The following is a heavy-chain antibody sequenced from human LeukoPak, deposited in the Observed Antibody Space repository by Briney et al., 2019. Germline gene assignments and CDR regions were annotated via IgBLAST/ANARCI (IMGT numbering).Heavy chain of an antibody. D-gene: IGHD3-10*01. J-gene: IGHJ4*02. CDR3: AKDTRGSGSYYNY. V-gene: IGHV3-23*01. Sequence: GSPRLSCAASGFTFSSYAMSWVRQAPGKGLEWVSVISGSDGSTYYSDSVKGRFTISRDNSMNTRYLQMNSLRAEDTAVYYCAKDTRGSGSYYNYWGQGTLVTVSS. CDR2: ISGSDGST. CDR1: GFTFSSYA.